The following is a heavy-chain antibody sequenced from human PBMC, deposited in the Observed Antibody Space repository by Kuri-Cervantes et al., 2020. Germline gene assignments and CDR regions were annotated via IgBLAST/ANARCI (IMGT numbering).Heavy chain of an antibody. CDR1: GGSISSYY. V-gene: IGHV4-59*13. Sequence: GSLRLSCTVSGGSISSYYWSWIRQPPGKGLEWIGYIYYSGSTNYNPSLKSRVTISVDTSKNQFSLKLSSVTAADTAGYYCARFGDYDILTGFDYWGQGTLVTVSS. D-gene: IGHD3-9*01. J-gene: IGHJ4*02. CDR2: IYYSGST. CDR3: ARFGDYDILTGFDY.